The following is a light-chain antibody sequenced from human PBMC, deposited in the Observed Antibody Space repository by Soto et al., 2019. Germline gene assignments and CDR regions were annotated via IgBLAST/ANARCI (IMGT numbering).Light chain of an antibody. CDR3: CSYAGRYTWV. Sequence: QSALTQPRSVSGSPGQSVTISCTGTNSDVGGYNYVSWYQQHPGKAPKLMLYDVSKRPSGVPDRFSGSKSGNTASLTISGLQAEDEADYYCCSYAGRYTWVFGGGTKRTVL. V-gene: IGLV2-11*01. J-gene: IGLJ3*02. CDR1: NSDVGGYNY. CDR2: DVS.